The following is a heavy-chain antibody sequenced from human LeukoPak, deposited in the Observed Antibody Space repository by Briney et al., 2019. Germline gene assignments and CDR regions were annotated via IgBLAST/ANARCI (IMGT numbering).Heavy chain of an antibody. D-gene: IGHD3-22*01. Sequence: ASVKVSCKVSGYTLTELSMHWVRQAPGKGLEWMGGFDPDDGETIYAQKFQGRVTMTEDTSTDTAYMELSSLRSEDTAVYYCATDINRDYYDSSGYSNAFDIWGQGTMVTVSS. CDR1: GYTLTELS. V-gene: IGHV1-24*01. CDR3: ATDINRDYYDSSGYSNAFDI. CDR2: FDPDDGET. J-gene: IGHJ3*02.